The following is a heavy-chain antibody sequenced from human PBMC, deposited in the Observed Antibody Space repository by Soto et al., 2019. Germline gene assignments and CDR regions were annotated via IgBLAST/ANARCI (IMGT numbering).Heavy chain of an antibody. D-gene: IGHD6-19*01. CDR2: IYYSGST. Sequence: FEPLPLTYSVAGGFISSSYCSWIRKPTGKGLEWIGYIYYSGSTNYNPSLTSRVTISVDTSKNQFSLKLSSVTAADTAVYYCAREGVIAVAGDYYYYYGMDVWGQGTTVTVSS. CDR1: GGFISSSY. V-gene: IGHV4-59*01. J-gene: IGHJ6*02. CDR3: AREGVIAVAGDYYYYYGMDV.